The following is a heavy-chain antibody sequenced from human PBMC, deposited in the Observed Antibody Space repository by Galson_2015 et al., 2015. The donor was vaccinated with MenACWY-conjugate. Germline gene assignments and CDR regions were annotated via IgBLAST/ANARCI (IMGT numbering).Heavy chain of an antibody. V-gene: IGHV5-51*01. CDR2: IYPPDSDT. Sequence: QSGAEVKKPGESLKISCKGSEYSFTRFWIGWVRQMPRKGLEWMGIIYPPDSDTKYSPSFQSQVTMSADKSITTTYLQWSSLKASDTAMYYCAIAIYDFWSGYSFDYWGQGTQVTVSS. CDR3: AIAIYDFWSGYSFDY. D-gene: IGHD3-3*01. CDR1: EYSFTRFW. J-gene: IGHJ4*02.